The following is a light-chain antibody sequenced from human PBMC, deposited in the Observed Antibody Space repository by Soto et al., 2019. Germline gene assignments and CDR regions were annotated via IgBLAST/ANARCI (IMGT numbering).Light chain of an antibody. CDR1: QSVSSTL. Sequence: ELVLTQSPVALSLSSGERATLSCRASQSVSSTLLTWYQKKPGQAPRLLIYGVSSRDTGIPDRFSGSGSGTDFSLTISRVEPEDFAVYFCQHYGDASWTFGQGSRVEIK. CDR2: GVS. CDR3: QHYGDASWT. V-gene: IGKV3-20*01. J-gene: IGKJ1*01.